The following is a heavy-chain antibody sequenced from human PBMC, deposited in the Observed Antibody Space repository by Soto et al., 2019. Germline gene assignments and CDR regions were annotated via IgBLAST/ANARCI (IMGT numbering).Heavy chain of an antibody. J-gene: IGHJ4*02. CDR3: ASRWGPTFDF. CDR2: IYYSGRT. Sequence: QVQLQESGPGLVKPSETLSLTCTVSGGSISSYYWSWIRQPPGKGLEWIGYIYYSGRTNYNPSLKIRFTISVDPSKKPFSLTLSSVTAADTAVYYCASRWGPTFDFWGQGTLVTVSS. CDR1: GGSISSYY. D-gene: IGHD1-26*01. V-gene: IGHV4-59*01.